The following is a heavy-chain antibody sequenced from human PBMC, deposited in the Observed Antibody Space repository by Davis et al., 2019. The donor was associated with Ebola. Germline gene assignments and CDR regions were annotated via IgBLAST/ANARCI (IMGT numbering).Heavy chain of an antibody. D-gene: IGHD1-14*01. Sequence: GESLKISCAASGFTFSSYGMHWVRQAPGKVLEWVAVISYDGSNKYYADSVKGRFTISRDNSKNTLYLQMNSLKTEDTAVYYCTTVTDYGMDVWGQGTTVTVSS. CDR1: GFTFSSYG. CDR3: TTVTDYGMDV. J-gene: IGHJ6*02. CDR2: ISYDGSNK. V-gene: IGHV3-30*03.